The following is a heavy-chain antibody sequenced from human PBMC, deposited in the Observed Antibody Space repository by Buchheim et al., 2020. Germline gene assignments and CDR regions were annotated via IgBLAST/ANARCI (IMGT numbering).Heavy chain of an antibody. CDR1: GGSISSGDYY. J-gene: IGHJ4*02. CDR3: ARGISRYYYDSSGYYPPYYFDY. D-gene: IGHD3-22*01. V-gene: IGHV4-30-4*01. Sequence: QVQLQESGPGLVKPSQTLSLTCTVSGGSISSGDYYWSWIRQPPGKGLEWIGYIYYSGSTYYNPSLKSRVTISVATSKNQFTLKLSSVTAADTAVYYCARGISRYYYDSSGYYPPYYFDYWGQGTL. CDR2: IYYSGST.